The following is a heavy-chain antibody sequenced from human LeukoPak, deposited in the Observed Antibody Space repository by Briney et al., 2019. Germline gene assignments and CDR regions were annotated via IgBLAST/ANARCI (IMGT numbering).Heavy chain of an antibody. CDR1: GFPFSDYV. D-gene: IGHD6-19*01. Sequence: GGSLRLSCAASGFPFSDYVMHWVRQAPGKGLEWVAVIRYDGNNKYYADSVKGRFAISRDNSKNMLYLQMNSLGTEDTAVYYCAKDRWGAVASFDYWGQGTLVTVSS. CDR2: IRYDGNNK. J-gene: IGHJ4*02. V-gene: IGHV3-30*02. CDR3: AKDRWGAVASFDY.